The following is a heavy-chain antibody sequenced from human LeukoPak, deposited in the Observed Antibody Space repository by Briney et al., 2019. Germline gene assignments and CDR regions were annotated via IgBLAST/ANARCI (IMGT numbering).Heavy chain of an antibody. V-gene: IGHV4-39*07. Sequence: KPSETLSLTCTVSGGSISSSSYYWGWIRQPPGKGLEWIGSIYYSGSTYYNPSLKSRVTISVDTFKNQISLKLSSVTAADTAVYYCARGHGYSYAVGVYYYYYGMDVWGQGTTVTVSS. CDR1: GGSISSSSYY. CDR3: ARGHGYSYAVGVYYYYYGMDV. CDR2: IYYSGST. J-gene: IGHJ6*02. D-gene: IGHD5-18*01.